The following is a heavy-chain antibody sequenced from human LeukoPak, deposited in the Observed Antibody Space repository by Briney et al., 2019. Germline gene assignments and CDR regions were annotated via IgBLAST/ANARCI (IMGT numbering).Heavy chain of an antibody. CDR2: IIPILGIA. CDR1: GGTFSSYA. Sequence: ASVKVSCKASGGTFSSYAISWVRQAPGQGLEWMGRIIPILGIANYAQKFQGRVTITTDKSTSTAYMELSSLRSEDTAVYYCARGSDSSSWYVDWYFDLWGRGTLVTVSS. J-gene: IGHJ2*01. V-gene: IGHV1-69*04. CDR3: ARGSDSSSWYVDWYFDL. D-gene: IGHD6-13*01.